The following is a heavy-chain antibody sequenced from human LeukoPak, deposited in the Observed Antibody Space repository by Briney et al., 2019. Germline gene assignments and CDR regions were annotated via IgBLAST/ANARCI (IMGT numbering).Heavy chain of an antibody. CDR1: GFSFSDYY. Sequence: GGSLRLSCAASGFSFSDYYMSWVRQAPGKGLEWVANVKQDGSEKYYVDSVKGRFTISRDNAKNSLYLQMNSLRAEDTAVYYCARDLYYYDSSGPADYWGQGTLVTVSS. D-gene: IGHD3-22*01. CDR3: ARDLYYYDSSGPADY. J-gene: IGHJ4*02. V-gene: IGHV3-7*01. CDR2: VKQDGSEK.